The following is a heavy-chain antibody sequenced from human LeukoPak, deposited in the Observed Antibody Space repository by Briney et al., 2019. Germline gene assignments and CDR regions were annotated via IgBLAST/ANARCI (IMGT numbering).Heavy chain of an antibody. D-gene: IGHD1-14*01. CDR1: GGSFSGYY. J-gene: IGHJ5*02. CDR2: INHSGST. V-gene: IGHV4-34*01. CDR3: ARGTRTFDP. Sequence: SETLSLTCAVYGGSFSGYYWSWIRQPPGKGLEWVGEINHSGSTNYNPSLKSRVTISVDTSKNQFSLKLSSVTAADTAVYYCARGTRTFDPWGQGTLVTVSS.